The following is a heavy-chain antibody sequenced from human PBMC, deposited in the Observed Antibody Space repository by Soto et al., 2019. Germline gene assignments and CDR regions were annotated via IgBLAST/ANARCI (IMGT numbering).Heavy chain of an antibody. Sequence: GGSLRLSCAASGFTFDDYAMHWVRQAPGKGLEWVSGISWNSGSIGYADSVKGRFTIPRDNAKNSLYLQMNSLRAEDTALYYCAKSYGDYVYYFDYWGQGTLVTVSS. D-gene: IGHD4-17*01. J-gene: IGHJ4*02. CDR1: GFTFDDYA. CDR3: AKSYGDYVYYFDY. CDR2: ISWNSGSI. V-gene: IGHV3-9*01.